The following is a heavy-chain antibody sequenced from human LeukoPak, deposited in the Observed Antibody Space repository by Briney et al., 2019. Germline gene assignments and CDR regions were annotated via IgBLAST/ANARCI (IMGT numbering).Heavy chain of an antibody. CDR1: GFTLSSYD. CDR2: ISSSSSTI. D-gene: IGHD4-23*01. V-gene: IGHV3-48*02. CDR3: ARGVSFTGNTFLF. J-gene: IGHJ3*01. Sequence: GGSLRLSCAASGFTLSSYDMNWVRQATGKGLEWVSYISSSSSTIYSADSVKGRFTISRDKAKNSLYLQMNSLRDEDTAVYYCARGVSFTGNTFLFWGQGTIVTVSS.